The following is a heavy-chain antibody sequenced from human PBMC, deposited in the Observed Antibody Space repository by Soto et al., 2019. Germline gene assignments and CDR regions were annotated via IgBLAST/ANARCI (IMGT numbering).Heavy chain of an antibody. Sequence: SETLSLSYTVSGTSISRYYWSWIRQHPGKGLEWIANIHYSGTTNYNPSLESRVTLSVDTSKNQFSLKMTSVTAADRAMYFCAGYNSYAIDFWARGTLVPVSS. CDR3: AGYNSYAIDF. D-gene: IGHD2-8*01. J-gene: IGHJ4*02. CDR2: IHYSGTT. V-gene: IGHV4-59*01. CDR1: GTSISRYY.